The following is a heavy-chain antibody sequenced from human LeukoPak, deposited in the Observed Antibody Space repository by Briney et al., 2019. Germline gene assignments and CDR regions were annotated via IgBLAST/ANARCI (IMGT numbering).Heavy chain of an antibody. J-gene: IGHJ4*02. CDR1: GFTFNTYG. D-gene: IGHD6-6*01. V-gene: IGHV3-30*03. CDR2: ISDDGGNK. Sequence: PGGSLRLSCVASGFTFNTYGMHWVRQAPGKGLEWVAVISDDGGNKYFVDSVKGRFTISRDNSKNTLYLQMNSLRAEDTAVYYCAIDEYSSSYWGQGTLVTVSS. CDR3: AIDEYSSSY.